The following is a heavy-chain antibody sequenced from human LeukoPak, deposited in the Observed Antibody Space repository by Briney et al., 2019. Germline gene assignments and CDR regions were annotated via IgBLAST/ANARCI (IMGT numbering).Heavy chain of an antibody. CDR3: ARDYWYYDTLTGYQIRHNWFDP. V-gene: IGHV1-69*13. J-gene: IGHJ5*02. CDR2: IIPIFGTA. CDR1: GGTFSSYA. D-gene: IGHD3-9*01. Sequence: SVKVSCKASGGTFSSYAISWVRQAPGQGLEWMGGIIPIFGTANYAQKFQGRVTITADESTSTAYMELSSLRSEDTAVYYCARDYWYYDTLTGYQIRHNWFDPWGQGTLVTVSS.